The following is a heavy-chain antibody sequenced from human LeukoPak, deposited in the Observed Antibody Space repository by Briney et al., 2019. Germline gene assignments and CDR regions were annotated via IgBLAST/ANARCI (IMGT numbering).Heavy chain of an antibody. D-gene: IGHD6-13*01. J-gene: IGHJ5*02. V-gene: IGHV5-51*01. CDR2: IYPGDSDT. CDR3: ALITFPDSIIWTNSVDP. CDR1: GYRLTRYW. Sequence: RGESLKISYKGSGYRLTRYWLDLVRQMPRKGLEWMGIIYPGDSDTRYSPSFQGQVTISADKSISTAYLQWSSLKASDTPMYYWALITFPDSIIWTNSVDPWGQGTLVTVSS.